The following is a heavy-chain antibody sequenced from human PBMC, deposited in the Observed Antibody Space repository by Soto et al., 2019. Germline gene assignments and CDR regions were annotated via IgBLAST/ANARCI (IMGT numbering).Heavy chain of an antibody. J-gene: IGHJ6*02. V-gene: IGHV3-23*01. D-gene: IGHD3-10*01. Sequence: EVQLLESGGGLVQPAGSLRLSCAASGFTFSSYAMSWVRQAPGKGLEWVSAISGSGGSTYYADSVKGRFTISRDNSKNPLYLQMNSLRAEDTAVYYCAKALYTMVRGAYYYGMDVWGQGTTVTVSS. CDR3: AKALYTMVRGAYYYGMDV. CDR1: GFTFSSYA. CDR2: ISGSGGST.